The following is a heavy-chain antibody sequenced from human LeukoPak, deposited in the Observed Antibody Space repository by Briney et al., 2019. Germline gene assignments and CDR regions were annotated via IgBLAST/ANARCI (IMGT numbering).Heavy chain of an antibody. CDR1: GGSISSSSYY. J-gene: IGHJ3*02. D-gene: IGHD5-12*01. CDR3: ARGRGYSGYDLGSYSSGWFLGPLDAFDI. CDR2: INHSGST. Sequence: SETLSLTCIVSGGSISSSSYYWSWIRQPPGKGLEWIGEINHSGSTNYNPSLKSRVTISVDTSKNQFSLKLSSVTAADTAVYYCARGRGYSGYDLGSYSSGWFLGPLDAFDIWGQGTMVTVSS. V-gene: IGHV4-39*07.